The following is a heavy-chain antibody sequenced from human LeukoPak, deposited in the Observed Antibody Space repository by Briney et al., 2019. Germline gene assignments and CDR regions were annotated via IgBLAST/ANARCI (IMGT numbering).Heavy chain of an antibody. V-gene: IGHV3-30*03. CDR3: ASTSGDSAFDI. D-gene: IGHD1-26*01. CDR1: GFTFRSYG. Sequence: GGSLRLSCAASGFTFRSYGMHWVRQAPGKGLEWVAVISYDGSNTYYADSVKGRFTISRDNSKNTLYLQMNSLRAEDTAVYYCASTSGDSAFDIWGQGTMVTVSS. CDR2: ISYDGSNT. J-gene: IGHJ3*02.